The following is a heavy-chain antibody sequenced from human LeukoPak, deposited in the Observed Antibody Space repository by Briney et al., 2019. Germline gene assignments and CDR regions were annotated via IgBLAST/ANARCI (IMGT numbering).Heavy chain of an antibody. CDR1: GFTFSTYT. CDR3: ARDRMYYFDY. J-gene: IGHJ4*02. CDR2: ISGRGGST. V-gene: IGHV3-23*01. D-gene: IGHD2-8*01. Sequence: GGSLRLSCSASGFTFSTYTMTWVRQAPGKGLEWVSVISGRGGSTYYADSVKGRFTISRDNSKNTLYLQMNSLRAEDTAVYYCARDRMYYFDYWGQGTLVTVSS.